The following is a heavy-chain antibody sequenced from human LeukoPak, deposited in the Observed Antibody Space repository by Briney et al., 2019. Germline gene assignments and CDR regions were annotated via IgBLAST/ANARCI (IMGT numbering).Heavy chain of an antibody. CDR1: GGTFSSYA. CDR3: ARGGITIFGVVIKSCNWFDP. V-gene: IGHV1-69*13. J-gene: IGHJ5*02. D-gene: IGHD3-3*01. CDR2: IIPIFGTA. Sequence: GASVKVSCKASGGTFSSYAISWVRQAPGQGLEWMGGIIPIFGTANYAQKFQGRVTITADVSTSTAYMELSSLRSEDTAVYYCARGGITIFGVVIKSCNWFDPWGQGTLVTVSS.